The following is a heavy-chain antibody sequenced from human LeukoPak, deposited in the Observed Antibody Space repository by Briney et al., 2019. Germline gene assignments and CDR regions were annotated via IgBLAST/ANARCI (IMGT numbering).Heavy chain of an antibody. CDR3: ARHAADFWSGYFVLFDY. CDR2: IYYSGST. Sequence: SETLSLTCTASGGSISSYYWSWLRQPPGKGLEWIGYIYYSGSTNYNPSLKSRVTISVDTSKNQFSLKLSSVTAADTAVYYCARHAADFWSGYFVLFDYWGQGTLVTVSS. D-gene: IGHD3-3*01. V-gene: IGHV4-59*08. J-gene: IGHJ4*02. CDR1: GGSISSYY.